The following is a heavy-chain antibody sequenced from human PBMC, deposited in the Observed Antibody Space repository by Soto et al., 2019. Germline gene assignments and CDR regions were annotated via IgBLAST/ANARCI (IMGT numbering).Heavy chain of an antibody. CDR3: AGRGGIAAAGIDC. CDR1: GGTFSSYT. V-gene: IGHV1-69*02. Sequence: QVQLVQSGAEVKKPGSSVKVSCKASGGTFSSYTISWVRQAPGQGLEWMGRIIPILGIANYAQKFQGRVTITADKSTSTAYRELSSLRSEDTAVYYCAGRGGIAAAGIDCWGQGTLVTVSS. CDR2: IIPILGIA. D-gene: IGHD6-13*01. J-gene: IGHJ4*02.